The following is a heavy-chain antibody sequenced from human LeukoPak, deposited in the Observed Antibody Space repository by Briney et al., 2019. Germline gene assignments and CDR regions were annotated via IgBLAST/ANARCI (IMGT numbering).Heavy chain of an antibody. Sequence: SETLSLTCAVYGGSFSGYYWSWIRQPPGKGLEWIGEINHSGSTNYNPSLKSRVTISVDTSKNQFSLKLSSVTAADTAVYYCARDRDSNYGRGYYGMDVWGQGTTVTVSS. CDR2: INHSGST. CDR1: GGSFSGYY. CDR3: ARDRDSNYGRGYYGMDV. V-gene: IGHV4-34*01. J-gene: IGHJ6*02. D-gene: IGHD4-11*01.